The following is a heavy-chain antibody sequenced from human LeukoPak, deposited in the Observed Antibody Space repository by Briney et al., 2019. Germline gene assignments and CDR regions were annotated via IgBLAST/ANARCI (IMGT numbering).Heavy chain of an antibody. V-gene: IGHV1-46*01. CDR1: GYTFTSYY. Sequence: APVKVSCKASGYTFTSYYMHWVRQAPGQGLEWMGIINTSAGSTSYAQKFQCRVTMTRDTATGTVYMELSSLRSEDTAVYYCAKGQGAGVLGFLEWLSLDSWGQGTLVTVS. CDR2: INTSAGST. CDR3: AKGQGAGVLGFLEWLSLDS. D-gene: IGHD3-3*01. J-gene: IGHJ4*02.